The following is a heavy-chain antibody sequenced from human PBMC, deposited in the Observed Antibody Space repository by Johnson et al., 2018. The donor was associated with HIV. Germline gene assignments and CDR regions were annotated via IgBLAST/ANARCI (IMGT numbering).Heavy chain of an antibody. CDR2: ISYDGSNK. CDR1: GFTFSSYA. Sequence: HVQLVESGGGVVQPGRYLRLSCAASGFTFSSYAMHWVRQAPGKGLEWVAVISYDGSNKYYVDSVKGRFTISRDNSKNTLYLQMNSLRAEDTAVYYCAGEGSCYSCGAFDIWGQGTMVTVSS. J-gene: IGHJ3*02. CDR3: AGEGSCYSCGAFDI. D-gene: IGHD2-15*01. V-gene: IGHV3-30-3*01.